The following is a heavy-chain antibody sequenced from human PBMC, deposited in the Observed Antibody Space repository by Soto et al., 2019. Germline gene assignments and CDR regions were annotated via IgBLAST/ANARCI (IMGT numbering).Heavy chain of an antibody. CDR1: GGSTRSSDW. Sequence: QVHLQESGTGLVKPSETLSLTCAISGGSTRSSDWWTWVRQPPGEGLEWIGEIHRDGVTNYNSSLKSRRTIALDQSSNQFSLSMTSVTAADAAVYFCAGRPEIHPRWGQGILVPVSS. CDR2: IHRDGVT. J-gene: IGHJ4*02. D-gene: IGHD1-26*01. V-gene: IGHV4-4*02. CDR3: AGRPEIHPR.